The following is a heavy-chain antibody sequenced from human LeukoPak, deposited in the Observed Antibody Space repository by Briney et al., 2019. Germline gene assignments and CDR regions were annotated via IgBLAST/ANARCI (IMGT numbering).Heavy chain of an antibody. CDR3: ARGSIAAAGKGLFDY. CDR1: GGSFSGYY. Sequence: PSETLSLTCAVYGGSFSGYYWSWIRQPPGKGLEWIGEINHSGSTNYNPSLKSRVTISVDTSKNQFSLKLSSVTAADTAVHYCARGSIAAAGKGLFDYWGQGTLVTVSS. CDR2: INHSGST. J-gene: IGHJ4*02. V-gene: IGHV4-34*01. D-gene: IGHD6-13*01.